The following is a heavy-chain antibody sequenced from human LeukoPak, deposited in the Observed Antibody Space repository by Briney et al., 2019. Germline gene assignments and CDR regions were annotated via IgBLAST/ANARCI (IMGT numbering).Heavy chain of an antibody. CDR2: ISGSGGST. CDR3: AREDRYFDWLLPMGPMGYFDY. V-gene: IGHV3-23*01. Sequence: GGSLRLSCAASGFTFSSYAMSWVRQAPGKGLEWVSAISGSGGSTYYADSVKGRSTISRDNSKNTLYLQMNSLRAEDTAVYYCAREDRYFDWLLPMGPMGYFDYWGQGTLVTVSS. J-gene: IGHJ4*02. CDR1: GFTFSSYA. D-gene: IGHD3-9*01.